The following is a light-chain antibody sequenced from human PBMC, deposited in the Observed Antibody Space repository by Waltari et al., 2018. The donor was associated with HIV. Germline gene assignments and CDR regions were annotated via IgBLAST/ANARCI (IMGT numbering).Light chain of an antibody. CDR2: RNN. CDR3: LSWDDSLRVWV. V-gene: IGLV1-47*01. Sequence: QSVVTQPPSASGTPGQRVTISCSGSSSNIGSNYVYWYQQLPGTAPKLLIHRNNQRPSGVPDRFSASKSGTSASLAISGIRSEDEADYYCLSWDDSLRVWVFGGGTKVTVL. J-gene: IGLJ3*02. CDR1: SSNIGSNY.